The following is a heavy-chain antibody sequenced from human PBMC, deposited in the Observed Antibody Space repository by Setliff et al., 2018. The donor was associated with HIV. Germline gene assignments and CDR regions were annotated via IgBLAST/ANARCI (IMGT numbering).Heavy chain of an antibody. CDR2: ISGSGGNT. CDR3: TTDPEKLGIRY. Sequence: GGSLRLSCAASGFTFSSYAMSWVRQAPERGLEWVSAISGSGGNTYYADSVKGRFTISRDNSKNTLYLQMNSLKTEDTAVYYCTTDPEKLGIRYWGQGTLVTVSS. J-gene: IGHJ4*02. D-gene: IGHD7-27*01. V-gene: IGHV3-23*01. CDR1: GFTFSSYA.